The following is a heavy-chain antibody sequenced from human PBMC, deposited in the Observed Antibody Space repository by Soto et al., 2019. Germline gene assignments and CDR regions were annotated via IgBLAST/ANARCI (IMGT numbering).Heavy chain of an antibody. Sequence: QVQLQESGPGLVKPSGTLSLTCAVSGGSISSSNWWSWVRQPPGKGLEWIGEIYHSGNTNYNPSLKRRVTLAADKSRNQFSLTLSSVTAADTAGYYCARRWGAGRVDSWGQGTLVTVSS. D-gene: IGHD1-26*01. J-gene: IGHJ4*02. CDR3: ARRWGAGRVDS. V-gene: IGHV4-4*02. CDR2: IYHSGNT. CDR1: GGSISSSNW.